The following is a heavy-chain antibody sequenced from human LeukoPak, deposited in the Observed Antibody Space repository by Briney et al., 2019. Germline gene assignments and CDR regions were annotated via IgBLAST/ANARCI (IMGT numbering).Heavy chain of an antibody. CDR1: GFTFSSYW. V-gene: IGHV3-74*01. J-gene: IGHJ1*01. CDR2: IKSDGST. Sequence: GGSLRLSCAASGFTFSSYWMHWGRQAPGKGLVLVSRIKSDGSTNYADSVKGRFTISRDNAKNTVSLQMNSLRAEDTGVYYCARAPSEIGGYYPEYFRHWGQGTLVTVSS. CDR3: ARAPSEIGGYYPEYFRH. D-gene: IGHD3-22*01.